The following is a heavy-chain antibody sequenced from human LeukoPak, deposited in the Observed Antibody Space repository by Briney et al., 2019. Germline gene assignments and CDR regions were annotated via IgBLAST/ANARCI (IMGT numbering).Heavy chain of an antibody. CDR3: ARHSVRALWFGDLPQYYFDY. CDR1: GGSISSSSYY. Sequence: PSETLSLTCTVSGGSISSSSYYWGWIRQPPGKGLEWIGSIYYSGSTYYNPSLKSRVTISVDTSKNQFSLKLSSVTAADTAVYYCARHSVRALWFGDLPQYYFDYWGQGTLVTVSS. D-gene: IGHD3-10*01. J-gene: IGHJ4*02. CDR2: IYYSGST. V-gene: IGHV4-39*01.